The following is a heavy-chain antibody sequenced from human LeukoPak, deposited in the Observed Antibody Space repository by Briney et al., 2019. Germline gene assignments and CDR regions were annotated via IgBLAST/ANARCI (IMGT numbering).Heavy chain of an antibody. Sequence: PSETLSLTCAVYGGSFSGYYWSWVRQPPGKGLEWIGEINHSGSTNYNPSLKSRVTISVGTSKNQFSLKLSSVTAADTAVYYCARSYYGSGSYRALVYWGQGTLVTVSS. CDR1: GGSFSGYY. D-gene: IGHD3-10*01. CDR2: INHSGST. V-gene: IGHV4-34*01. J-gene: IGHJ4*02. CDR3: ARSYYGSGSYRALVY.